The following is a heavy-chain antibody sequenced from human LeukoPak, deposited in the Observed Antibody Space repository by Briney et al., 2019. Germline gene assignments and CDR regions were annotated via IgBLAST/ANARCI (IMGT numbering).Heavy chain of an antibody. Sequence: GGSLRLSCAASGVTLSSYAMSWARQAPGKGLEWVSGISSSGSGGNTYYADSVKGRFTISRDNSKNTLYLQMNSLRAEDTAVYYCAKDGAVAGTPWFDPWGQGTLVTVSS. V-gene: IGHV3-23*01. D-gene: IGHD6-19*01. J-gene: IGHJ5*02. CDR2: ISSSGSGGNT. CDR1: GVTLSSYA. CDR3: AKDGAVAGTPWFDP.